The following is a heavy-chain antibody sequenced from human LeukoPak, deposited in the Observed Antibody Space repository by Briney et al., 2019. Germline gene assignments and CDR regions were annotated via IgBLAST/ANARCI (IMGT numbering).Heavy chain of an antibody. CDR2: INHSGST. J-gene: IGHJ5*02. V-gene: IGHV4-34*01. CDR1: GGSFSGYY. Sequence: SETLSLNCAVYGGSFSGYYWSWIRQPPGKGLEWIGEINHSGSTNYNPSLKSRVTISVDTSKNQFSLKLSSVTAADTAVYYCARNRTPMGRGVNFGFDPWGQGTLVTVSS. CDR3: ARNRTPMGRGVNFGFDP. D-gene: IGHD3-10*01.